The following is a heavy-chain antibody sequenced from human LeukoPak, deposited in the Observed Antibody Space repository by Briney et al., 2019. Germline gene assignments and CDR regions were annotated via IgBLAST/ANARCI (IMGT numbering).Heavy chain of an antibody. CDR2: IYYSGST. J-gene: IGHJ5*02. Sequence: PSETLSLTCTVSGGSVSSGSYYWSWIRQPPGKGLEWIGYIYYSGSTNYNPSLKSRVTISVDTSKNQFSLKLSSVTAADTAVYYCARADRYQCSGGSCSARFDPWGQGTLVTVSS. V-gene: IGHV4-61*01. CDR3: ARADRYQCSGGSCSARFDP. CDR1: GGSVSSGSYY. D-gene: IGHD2-15*01.